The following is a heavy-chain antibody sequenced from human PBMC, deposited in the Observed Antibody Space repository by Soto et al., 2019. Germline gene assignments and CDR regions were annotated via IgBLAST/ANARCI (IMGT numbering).Heavy chain of an antibody. CDR3: ARGYYDFWSGYYRGRGFDY. Sequence: QVQLVESGGGVVQPGRSLRLSCAASGFTFSSYAMHWVRQAPGKGLEWVAVISYDGSNKYYADSVKGRFTISRDNSKNTLYLQMNSLRAENTAVYYCARGYYDFWSGYYRGRGFDYWGQGTLVTVSS. D-gene: IGHD3-3*01. CDR2: ISYDGSNK. CDR1: GFTFSSYA. J-gene: IGHJ4*02. V-gene: IGHV3-30-3*01.